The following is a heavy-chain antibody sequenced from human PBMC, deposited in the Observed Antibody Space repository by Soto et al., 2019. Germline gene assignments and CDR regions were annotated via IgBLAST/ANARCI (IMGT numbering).Heavy chain of an antibody. V-gene: IGHV1-18*01. J-gene: IGHJ3*02. CDR2: ISAYNGNT. D-gene: IGHD3-3*01. Sequence: QVQLVQSGAEVKKPGASVKVSCKASGYTFTSYGISWVRQAPGQGLEWMGWISAYNGNTNYAQKLQGRVTMTTDTSTSTAYIELRSLRSDDTAVYYCARGGYYDFWSGSEDDAFDIWGQGTMVTVSS. CDR1: GYTFTSYG. CDR3: ARGGYYDFWSGSEDDAFDI.